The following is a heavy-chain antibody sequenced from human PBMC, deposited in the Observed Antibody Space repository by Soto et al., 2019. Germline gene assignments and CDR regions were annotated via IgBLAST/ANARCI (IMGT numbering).Heavy chain of an antibody. CDR1: GGSFSGYY. CDR3: ARVGIVVVPAVYYYYYGMDV. J-gene: IGHJ6*02. V-gene: IGHV4-34*01. Sequence: SETLSLTCAVYGGSFSGYYWSWIRQPPGKGLEWIGEINHSGSTNYNPSLKSRVTISVDTSKNQFSLKLSSVTAADTAVYYCARVGIVVVPAVYYYYYGMDVWGQGATVTVSS. D-gene: IGHD2-2*03. CDR2: INHSGST.